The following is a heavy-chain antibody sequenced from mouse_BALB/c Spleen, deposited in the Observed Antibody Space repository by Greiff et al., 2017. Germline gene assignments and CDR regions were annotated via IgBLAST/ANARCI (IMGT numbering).Heavy chain of an antibody. D-gene: IGHD1-1*01. V-gene: IGHV14-3*02. CDR2: IDPANGNT. CDR1: GFNIKDTY. CDR3: TRSDYGSYDY. J-gene: IGHJ2*01. Sequence: VQLQQSGAELVKPGASVKLSCTASGFNIKDTYMHWVKQRPEQGLEWIGRIDPANGNTKYDPKFQGKATITADTSSNTAYLHLSSLTSEDSAVYYCTRSDYGSYDYWGQGTTLTVSS.